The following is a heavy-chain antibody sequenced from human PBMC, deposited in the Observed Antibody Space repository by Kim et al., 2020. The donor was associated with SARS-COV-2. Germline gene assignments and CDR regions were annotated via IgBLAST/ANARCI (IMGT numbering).Heavy chain of an antibody. CDR3: ARGKNLGYCSSTSCYAVKVIDY. D-gene: IGHD2-2*01. V-gene: IGHV3-13*01. Sequence: GGSLRLSCAASGFTFSSYDMHWVRQATGKGLEWVSAIGTAGDTYYPGSVKGRFTISRENAKNSLYLQMNSLRAGDTAVYYCARGKNLGYCSSTSCYAVKVIDYWGQGTLVTVSS. CDR1: GFTFSSYD. CDR2: IGTAGDT. J-gene: IGHJ4*02.